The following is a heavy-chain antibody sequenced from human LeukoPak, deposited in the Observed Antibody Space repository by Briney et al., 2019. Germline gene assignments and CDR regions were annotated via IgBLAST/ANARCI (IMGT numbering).Heavy chain of an antibody. D-gene: IGHD1-26*01. CDR1: GFIFSSFA. V-gene: IGHV3-23*01. J-gene: IGHJ3*02. CDR3: AKDRLSGSYYDGAFDI. CDR2: LSGLGYRT. Sequence: GGSLRLSCAPSGFIFSSFAMGWVRQAPGKGLEWVSGLSGLGYRTHYADSVKGRFTISRDNSKNTLYLQMNSLRAEDTAVYYCAKDRLSGSYYDGAFDIWGQGTMVTVSS.